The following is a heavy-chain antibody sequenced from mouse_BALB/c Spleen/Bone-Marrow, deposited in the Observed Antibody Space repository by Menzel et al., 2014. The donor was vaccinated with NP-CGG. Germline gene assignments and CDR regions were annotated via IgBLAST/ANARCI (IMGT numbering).Heavy chain of an antibody. CDR2: IGTYYGDA. J-gene: IGHJ3*01. CDR3: GIGGPWFAF. CDR1: GYTFTDYA. V-gene: IGHV1S137*01. Sequence: VQLQQSGAELVGPGVSLKLSCTGSGYTFTDYAMHWVKQSHAKSLEWIGVIGTYYGDATYNQMFKTKATMTVDKSSSTAYKELARLTSEDSALYYCGIGGPWFAFWGQGTLVTVSA. D-gene: IGHD3-3*01.